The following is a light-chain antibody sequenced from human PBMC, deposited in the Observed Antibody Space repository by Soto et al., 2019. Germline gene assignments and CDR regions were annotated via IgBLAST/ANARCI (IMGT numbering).Light chain of an antibody. CDR1: NIGSKT. Sequence: SYELTQPPSMSVAPGQTARITCGGNNIGSKTVHWYQRKAGQAPVLVVYDDSDRPSGIPERFSGSNSGNAATLTISRVEAGDDADYYCQVWDVSTVPYIFSTGPKATVL. CDR3: QVWDVSTVPYI. J-gene: IGLJ1*01. CDR2: DDS. V-gene: IGLV3-21*02.